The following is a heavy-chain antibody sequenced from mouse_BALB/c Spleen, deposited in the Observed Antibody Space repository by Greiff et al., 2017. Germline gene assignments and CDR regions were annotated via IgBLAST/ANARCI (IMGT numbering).Heavy chain of an antibody. CDR2: ISSGGST. CDR1: GFTFSSYA. V-gene: IGHV5-6-5*01. CDR3: ARSYGYDYFDY. J-gene: IGHJ2*01. Sequence: EVKLVESGGGLVKPGGSLKLSCAASGFTFSSYAMSWVRQTPEKRLEWVASISSGGSTYYPDSVKGRFTISRDNARNILYLQMSSLRSEDTAMYYCARSYGYDYFDYWGQGTTLTVSS. D-gene: IGHD2-2*01.